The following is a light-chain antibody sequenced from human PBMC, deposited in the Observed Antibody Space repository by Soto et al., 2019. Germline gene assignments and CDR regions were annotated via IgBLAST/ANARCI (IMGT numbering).Light chain of an antibody. J-gene: IGLJ3*02. V-gene: IGLV1-44*01. CDR3: AAWDDSLNGWV. CDR1: SSNIETNT. CDR2: TNN. Sequence: QSALTQPPSASGTPGQRVNLSCSGSSSNIETNTVSWYQQLPGTAPKLLIYTNNQRPSGVPDRFSGSKSGTSASLAISGLQSEDEADYYCAAWDDSLNGWVFGGGTKLTVL.